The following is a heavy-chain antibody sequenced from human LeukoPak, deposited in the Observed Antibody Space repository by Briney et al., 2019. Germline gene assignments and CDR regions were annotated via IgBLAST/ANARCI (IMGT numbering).Heavy chain of an antibody. CDR2: ISHTGGSP. D-gene: IGHD6-13*01. CDR1: GITFSSYG. V-gene: IGHV3-23*01. CDR3: ARAGYSSSWYLY. Sequence: GGSLRLSCAASGITFSSYGMSWVRQVPGKGLEWVSSISHTGGSPYYADSVKGRFTVSRDNSKNTLYLQMNSLRAEDTAVYYCARAGYSSSWYLYWGQGTLVTVSS. J-gene: IGHJ4*02.